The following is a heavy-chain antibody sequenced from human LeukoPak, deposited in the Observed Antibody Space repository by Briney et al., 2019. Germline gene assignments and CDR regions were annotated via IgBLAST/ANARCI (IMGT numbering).Heavy chain of an antibody. D-gene: IGHD6-19*01. J-gene: IGHJ3*02. CDR3: ARARGQAHSSGWYGGLNAFDI. Sequence: GGSLRLSCAASGFTFSSYSMNWVRQAPGKGLEWVSSISSSSSYIYYADSVKGRFTISRDNAKNSLYLQMNSLRAEDTAVYYCARARGQAHSSGWYGGLNAFDIWGQGTMVTVSS. CDR2: ISSSSSYI. V-gene: IGHV3-21*01. CDR1: GFTFSSYS.